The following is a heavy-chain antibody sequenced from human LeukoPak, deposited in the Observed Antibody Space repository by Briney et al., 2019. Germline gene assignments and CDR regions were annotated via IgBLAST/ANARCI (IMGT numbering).Heavy chain of an antibody. Sequence: GASLQICCEGSGYIFTSYWIGWVRPLGGKGLGGGGIIYPVASPTTYAPSFQGPVTISPDNSISTPYLQWSSLKASDTAMYYCARHHYYDSSGYYYVLDWGQGTLVTVAS. V-gene: IGHV5-51*01. D-gene: IGHD3-22*01. J-gene: IGHJ4*02. CDR1: GYIFTSYW. CDR2: IYPVASPT. CDR3: ARHHYYDSSGYYYVLD.